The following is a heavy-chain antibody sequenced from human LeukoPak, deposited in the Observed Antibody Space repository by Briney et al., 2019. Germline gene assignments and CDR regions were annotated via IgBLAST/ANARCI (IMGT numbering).Heavy chain of an antibody. Sequence: GRSLRLSCAASGFTFSSYAMHWVRQAPGKGLEWVAVISYDGSNKYYADSVKGRFTISRDNSKNTLYLQMNSLRAEDTAVYYCAREGGQMRDDAFDIWGQGTMVTVSS. J-gene: IGHJ3*02. CDR1: GFTFSSYA. CDR3: AREGGQMRDDAFDI. D-gene: IGHD3-16*01. CDR2: ISYDGSNK. V-gene: IGHV3-30-3*01.